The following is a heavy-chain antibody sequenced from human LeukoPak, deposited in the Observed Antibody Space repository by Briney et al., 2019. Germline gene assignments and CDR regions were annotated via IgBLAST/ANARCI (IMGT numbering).Heavy chain of an antibody. D-gene: IGHD6-19*01. Sequence: GGSLRLSCAASGFTLSSYFMHWVRQAPGKGLEWVAAISYDGSNKYYADSVKGRFTISRDNSKNTLYLQMNSLRAEDTAVYYCAIIAVAATDEVDYWGQGTLVTVSS. V-gene: IGHV3-30-3*01. CDR2: ISYDGSNK. J-gene: IGHJ4*02. CDR1: GFTLSSYF. CDR3: AIIAVAATDEVDY.